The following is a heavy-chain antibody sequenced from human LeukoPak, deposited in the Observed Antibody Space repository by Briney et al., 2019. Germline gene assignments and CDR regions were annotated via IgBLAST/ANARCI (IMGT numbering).Heavy chain of an antibody. J-gene: IGHJ6*02. Sequence: SVKFSCKASGGTFSSYAISWVRQAPGQGLEWMGRIIPILGIANYAQKFQGRVTITADKSTSTAYMELSSLRSKDTAVYYCASLYGSGSYYNLNVWGQGTTVTVSS. CDR3: ASLYGSGSYYNLNV. CDR2: IIPILGIA. D-gene: IGHD3-10*01. CDR1: GGTFSSYA. V-gene: IGHV1-69*04.